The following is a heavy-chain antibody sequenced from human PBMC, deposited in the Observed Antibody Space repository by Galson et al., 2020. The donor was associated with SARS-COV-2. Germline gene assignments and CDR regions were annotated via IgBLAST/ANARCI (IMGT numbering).Heavy chain of an antibody. CDR3: ARELKASGWYVDY. J-gene: IGHJ4*02. Sequence: GGSLRLSCAASGFTFSSYAMYWIHQAPGKGLEWVTVMSYDGSDKYYADSVKGRFTISRDNSKNTLYLQMNSLRTEDTAVYYCARELKASGWYVDYWGQGTLVTVSS. CDR1: GFTFSSYA. D-gene: IGHD6-19*01. CDR2: MSYDGSDK. V-gene: IGHV3-30*04.